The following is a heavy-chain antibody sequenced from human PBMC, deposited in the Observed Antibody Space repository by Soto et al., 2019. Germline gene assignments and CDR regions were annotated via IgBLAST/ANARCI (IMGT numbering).Heavy chain of an antibody. D-gene: IGHD6-19*01. V-gene: IGHV4-39*07. Sequence: PSEILSLTCTVSGGSISSGGYYWSWIRQPPGKGLEWIGEINHSGSTNYNPSLKSRVTISVDTSKNQFSLKLSSVTAADTAVYYCARAGWAGRDYFDYWGQGTLVTVSS. CDR2: INHSGST. J-gene: IGHJ4*02. CDR3: ARAGWAGRDYFDY. CDR1: GGSISSGGYY.